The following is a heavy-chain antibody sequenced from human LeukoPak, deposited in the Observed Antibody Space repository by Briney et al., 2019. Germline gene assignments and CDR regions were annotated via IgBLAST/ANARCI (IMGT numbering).Heavy chain of an antibody. J-gene: IGHJ2*01. CDR1: GYTFTANY. V-gene: IGHV1-2*02. CDR3: ARASLGDSSAYYQRPYWYFDL. Sequence: GASVKVSCKASGYTFTANYIHSVRQAPGQGLEWMGWINPNSGGTDYAQKFLGRVTMTRDTSISTAYMEMSRLTSDDTGVHYCARASLGDSSAYYQRPYWYFDLWGRGTLVTVSS. CDR2: INPNSGGT. D-gene: IGHD3-22*01.